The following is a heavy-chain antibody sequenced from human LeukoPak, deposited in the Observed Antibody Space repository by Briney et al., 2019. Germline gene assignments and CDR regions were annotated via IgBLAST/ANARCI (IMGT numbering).Heavy chain of an antibody. CDR3: ARPEKVDSSGYFLSDDAFDI. V-gene: IGHV5-51*01. CDR2: IYPGDSDT. Sequence: GESLKISCKGSGYSFTSYWIGWVRQMPGKGLEWMGIIYPGDSDTRYSPSFQGQVTISADKSISTAYLQWSSLKASDTAMYYCARPEKVDSSGYFLSDDAFDIWGQGIMVTVSS. J-gene: IGHJ3*02. D-gene: IGHD3-22*01. CDR1: GYSFTSYW.